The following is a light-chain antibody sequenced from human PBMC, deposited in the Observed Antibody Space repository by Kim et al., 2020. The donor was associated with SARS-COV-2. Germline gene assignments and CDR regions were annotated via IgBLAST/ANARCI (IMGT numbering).Light chain of an antibody. J-gene: IGLJ2*01. CDR3: SSYTSSHTVV. CDR2: DVN. Sequence: GQSITISCTGTSRDVGGYNYVTWYQHHPGKVPKLMIFDVNNRPSGVSNRFSGSKSGNTASLTISGLQAEDEDDYYCSSYTSSHTVVFGGGTQLTVL. CDR1: SRDVGGYNY. V-gene: IGLV2-14*03.